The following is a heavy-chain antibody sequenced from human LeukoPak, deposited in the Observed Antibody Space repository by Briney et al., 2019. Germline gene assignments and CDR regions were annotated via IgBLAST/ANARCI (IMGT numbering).Heavy chain of an antibody. J-gene: IGHJ4*02. CDR2: ISSSGSTI. CDR3: ARDMVPGRGYSYGYPLDY. Sequence: PGGSLRLSCAASGFTFSDYYMSWIRQAPGKGLEWVSYISSSGSTIYYADSVKGRFTISRDNAKNSLYLQMNSLRAEDTAVYYYARDMVPGRGYSYGYPLDYWGQGTLVTVSS. V-gene: IGHV3-11*01. D-gene: IGHD5-18*01. CDR1: GFTFSDYY.